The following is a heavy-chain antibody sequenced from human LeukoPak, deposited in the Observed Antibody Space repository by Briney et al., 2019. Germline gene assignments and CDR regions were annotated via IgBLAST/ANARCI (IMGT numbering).Heavy chain of an antibody. CDR3: ARDLAGGVVPAAGALGY. Sequence: SETLSLTCIVSGGSISGYYWNWIRQPPGKGLEWIGYIYYSGSTNYNPSLKSRVTISLDTSKKQFSLKLSSVTAADTAVYYCARDLAGGVVPAAGALGYWGQGTLVTVSS. D-gene: IGHD2-2*01. CDR2: IYYSGST. J-gene: IGHJ4*02. V-gene: IGHV4-59*12. CDR1: GGSISGYY.